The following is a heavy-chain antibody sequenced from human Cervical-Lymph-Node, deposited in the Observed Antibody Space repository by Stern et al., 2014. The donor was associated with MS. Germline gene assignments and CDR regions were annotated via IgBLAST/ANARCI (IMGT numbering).Heavy chain of an antibody. J-gene: IGHJ4*02. V-gene: IGHV1-18*01. CDR2: ISADNGNA. D-gene: IGHD3-3*01. CDR3: ARTYDFWNGYEDY. Sequence: DQLVESGAEVKKPGASVKVSCKASGYSFTSYGISWVRQAPGKGLEWMGWISADNGNANYAQKIQGRVTMTTDTSTTPVYMELRSLRSDDTAVYYCARTYDFWNGYEDYWGQGTLVTVSS. CDR1: GYSFTSYG.